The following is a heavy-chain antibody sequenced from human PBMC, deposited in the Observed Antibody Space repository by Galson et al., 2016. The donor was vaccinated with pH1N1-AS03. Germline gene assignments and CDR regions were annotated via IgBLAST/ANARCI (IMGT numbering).Heavy chain of an antibody. V-gene: IGHV7-4-1*02. CDR2: INNNSGDT. CDR3: AREGIVAQFMEWYLFD. CDR1: GYRFKDYA. D-gene: IGHD3-3*01. J-gene: IGHJ4*02. Sequence: SVKVSCKASGYRFKDYAINWVRQAPGQGPEWLGCINNNSGDTKLAHAFAGRFISSLDAAVSTAFLQITSLKAEDTAIYYCAREGIVAQFMEWYLFDWGQGTQLTVSS.